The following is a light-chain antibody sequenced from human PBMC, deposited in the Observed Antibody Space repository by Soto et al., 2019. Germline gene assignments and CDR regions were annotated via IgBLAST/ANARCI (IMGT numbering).Light chain of an antibody. J-gene: IGLJ1*01. CDR1: SNDVGGYNF. CDR3: SSYAGNNIYYV. CDR2: EVS. V-gene: IGLV2-8*01. Sequence: QSVLTQPPSASGSPGQSVTISCTGTSNDVGGYNFVSWYQQQRGKAAKLMIFEVSKRPSGVPDRFPAPKTGSTASLTASALQADDEADYYCSSYAGNNIYYVFGTGTRSPS.